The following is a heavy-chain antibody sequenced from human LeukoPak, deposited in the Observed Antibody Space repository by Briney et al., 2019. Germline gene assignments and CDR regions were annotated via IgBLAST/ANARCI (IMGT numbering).Heavy chain of an antibody. J-gene: IGHJ4*02. CDR1: GYNFTSYW. D-gene: IGHD3-22*01. CDR3: ARQTYDSNGYYYEDY. V-gene: IGHV5-51*01. Sequence: GESLRISCKGSGYNFTSYWIGWVRQMPGKGVEWMGIVYPGDSDTTYSPSFQGQVTISADKSISTTYLQWSSLKASDTAMYYCARQTYDSNGYYYEDYWGQGTLVTVSS. CDR2: VYPGDSDT.